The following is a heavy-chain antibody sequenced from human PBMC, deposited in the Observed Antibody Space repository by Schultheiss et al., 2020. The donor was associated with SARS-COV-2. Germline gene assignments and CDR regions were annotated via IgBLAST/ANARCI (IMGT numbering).Heavy chain of an antibody. D-gene: IGHD2-2*01. CDR2: ISGSGGST. J-gene: IGHJ6*03. Sequence: GGSLRLSCAASGFTFSSYAMSWVRQAPGKGLEWVSAISGSGGSTYYADSVKGRFTISRDNSKNTLYLQMNSLRAEDTAVYYCARAIVVVPAATDQIYYYYYMDVWGKGTTVTVSS. CDR1: GFTFSSYA. V-gene: IGHV3-23*01. CDR3: ARAIVVVPAATDQIYYYYYMDV.